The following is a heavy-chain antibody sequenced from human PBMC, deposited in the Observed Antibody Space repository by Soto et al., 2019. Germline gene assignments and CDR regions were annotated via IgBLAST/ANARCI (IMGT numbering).Heavy chain of an antibody. CDR1: GDSVSSNSAA. CDR3: ARDHDFCSLRKYYYYGMDV. CDR2: TYYRSKWYN. Sequence: LSLTCAISGDSVSSNSAAWNWIRQSPSRGLEWLGRTYYRSKWYNDYAVSVKSRITINPDTSKNQFSLQLNSVTPEDTAVYYCARDHDFCSLRKYYYYGMDVWGQGTTVTVS. J-gene: IGHJ6*02. V-gene: IGHV6-1*01. D-gene: IGHD3-3*01.